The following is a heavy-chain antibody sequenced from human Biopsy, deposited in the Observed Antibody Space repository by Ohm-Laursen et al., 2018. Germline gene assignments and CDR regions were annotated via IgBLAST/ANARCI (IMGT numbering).Heavy chain of an antibody. CDR1: GDSISTSTTYY. CDR2: IYNSETT. V-gene: IGHV4-39*01. J-gene: IGHJ5*02. Sequence: SQTLSLTCTVSGDSISTSTTYYWAWLRQPPGKGLEWIGNIYNSETTFYNPSLKSRVAISVDTSTNQFSLKVSSVTAADTALYYCARHPTGFWFDPWGHGTLVTVSS. CDR3: ARHPTGFWFDP.